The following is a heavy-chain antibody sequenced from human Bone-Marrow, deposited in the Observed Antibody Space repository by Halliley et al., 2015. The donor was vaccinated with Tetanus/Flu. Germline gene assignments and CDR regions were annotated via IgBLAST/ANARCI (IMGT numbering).Heavy chain of an antibody. CDR3: ARRGCSYGFCYFDY. V-gene: IGHV4-59*01. J-gene: IGHJ4*02. D-gene: IGHD5-18*01. CDR1: GGTISSYY. Sequence: LRLSCTVSGGTISSYYWSWIRQPPGKGLEWIGNIYYSGSTTYNPSLKSRVTISVDTSKNQFSRQLSSVTAADTAVYYCARRGCSYGFCYFDYGGQGTLVPVST. CDR2: IYYSGST.